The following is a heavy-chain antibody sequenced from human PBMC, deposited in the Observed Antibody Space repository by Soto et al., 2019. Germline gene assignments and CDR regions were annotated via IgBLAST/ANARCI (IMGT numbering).Heavy chain of an antibody. CDR3: AKDVSSRWGFAP. V-gene: IGHV4-4*07. CDR1: GASIRCYH. J-gene: IGHJ5*02. CDR2: MQHTGNT. Sequence: QVQLQESGPGLVKPSDTLSLTCALSGASIRCYHWCWIRQPAGKGPEWIGRMQHTGNTNYLPSLTSRVTMAMDTTKPRLSTRRTSETAAATPVYFFAKDVSSRWGFAPWCQGILVIVSS. D-gene: IGHD3-16*01.